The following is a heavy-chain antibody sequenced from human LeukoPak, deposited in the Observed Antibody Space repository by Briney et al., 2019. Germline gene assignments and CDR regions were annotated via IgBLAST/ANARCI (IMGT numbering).Heavy chain of an antibody. J-gene: IGHJ6*02. CDR3: VRHRTTFDMTFGGLIVDCLDV. Sequence: SETLSLTCTVSGASISSGSDYWGWIRQPPGKGLEWIGSIYYSGSGSIYYNPSLEGRVTISVDTSKNQFSLKLSSVTAADTAVYYCVRHRTTFDMTFGGLIVDCLDVWGQGTTVTVSS. CDR1: GASISSGSDY. V-gene: IGHV4-39*01. D-gene: IGHD3-16*02. CDR2: IYYSGSGSI.